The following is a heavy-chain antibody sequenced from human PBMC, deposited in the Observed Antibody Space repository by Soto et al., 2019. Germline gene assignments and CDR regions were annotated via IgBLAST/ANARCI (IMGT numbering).Heavy chain of an antibody. CDR2: INIDGDST. Sequence: GGSLRLSCAVSVFTFSSYWMHWVRQAPGKGLVWVSRINIDGDSTSYADSVTGRFTVSRDNAKNTVYLQMNSLRPEDAAVYYCVREATSGWYRTPTGAFDIWGQGTVVTVSS. CDR1: VFTFSSYW. CDR3: VREATSGWYRTPTGAFDI. J-gene: IGHJ3*02. D-gene: IGHD6-19*01. V-gene: IGHV3-74*01.